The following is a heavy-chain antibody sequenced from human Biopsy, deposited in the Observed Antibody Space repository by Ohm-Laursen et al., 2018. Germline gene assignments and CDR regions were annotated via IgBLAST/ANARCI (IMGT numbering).Heavy chain of an antibody. CDR2: ITQSRST. CDR1: GGSLNGYF. V-gene: IGHV4-34*01. CDR3: ARAPLPGIGAAYQGRFLYGMDV. J-gene: IGHJ6*02. D-gene: IGHD6-13*01. Sequence: SETLSLTCAVYGGSLNGYFWSWIRQPPGKGLEWIGDITQSRSTNYSPSLKSRVTISVDTAKKQFPLSLRSVTAADTAVYYCARAPLPGIGAAYQGRFLYGMDVWGQGTTVSVSS.